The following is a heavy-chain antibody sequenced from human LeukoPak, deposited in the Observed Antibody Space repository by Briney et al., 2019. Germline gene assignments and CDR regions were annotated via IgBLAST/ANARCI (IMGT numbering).Heavy chain of an antibody. V-gene: IGHV1-24*01. D-gene: IGHD3-3*01. Sequence: ASVKVSCKVSGYTLTELSMHWVRQAPGRGLEWMGGFDPEDGETIYAQKFQGRVTMTEDTSTDTAYMELSSLRSEDTAVYYCATAPNNFWSGYLRTWGQGTLVTVSS. CDR1: GYTLTELS. CDR2: FDPEDGET. CDR3: ATAPNNFWSGYLRT. J-gene: IGHJ5*02.